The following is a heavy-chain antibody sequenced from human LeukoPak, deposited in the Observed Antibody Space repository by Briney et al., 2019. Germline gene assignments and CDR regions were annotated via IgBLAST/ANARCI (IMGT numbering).Heavy chain of an antibody. CDR2: LHTSGNK. V-gene: IGHV4-4*07. CDR3: ARDPFRSSFDP. J-gene: IGHJ5*02. D-gene: IGHD6-13*01. Sequence: PSETLSLTCTVSGGSMSPYHWTWIRQPAGKGLEWIGRLHTSGNKNYNPSLKGRVTISVDTSKNQLSLEMTSVTAADTAVYFCARDPFRSSFDPWGQGILVTVSS. CDR1: GGSMSPYH.